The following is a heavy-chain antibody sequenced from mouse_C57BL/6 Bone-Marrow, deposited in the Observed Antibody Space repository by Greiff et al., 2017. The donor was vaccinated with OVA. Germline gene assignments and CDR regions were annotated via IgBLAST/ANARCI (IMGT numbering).Heavy chain of an antibody. Sequence: VQLQQSGPELVKPGASVKISCKASGYTFTDYYMNWVKQSHGKSLEWIGDINPNNGGTSYNQKFKGKATLTVDKSSSTAYMELRSLTSEDSAVYYCARDVRRGDYWGQGTTLTVSS. V-gene: IGHV1-26*01. J-gene: IGHJ2*01. CDR1: GYTFTDYY. CDR2: INPNNGGT. CDR3: ARDVRRGDY.